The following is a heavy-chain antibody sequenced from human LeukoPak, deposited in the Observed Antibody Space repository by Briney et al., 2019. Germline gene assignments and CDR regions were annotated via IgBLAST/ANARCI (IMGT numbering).Heavy chain of an antibody. V-gene: IGHV3-48*03. CDR3: ASTPGSYYYYYYMDV. CDR1: GFTFSSYE. Sequence: GGSLRLSCAASGFTFSSYEMNWVRQAPGKGLEWVSYISSSGSTIYYADSVKGRFTISRDNAKNSLYLQMNSLRAEDTAVYYCASTPGSYYYYYYMDVWGKGTTVTISS. CDR2: ISSSGSTI. D-gene: IGHD1-26*01. J-gene: IGHJ6*03.